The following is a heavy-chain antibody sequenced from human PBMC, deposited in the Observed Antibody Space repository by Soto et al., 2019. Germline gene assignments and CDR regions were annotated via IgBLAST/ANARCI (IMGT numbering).Heavy chain of an antibody. D-gene: IGHD2-2*01. V-gene: IGHV5-10-1*01. CDR1: GYSFTAYW. Sequence: PGESLKISCQASGYSFTAYWITWVRQMPGKGLEWMATIDPSDSYVDYSPSFRCHVTFSVDRSITTVYLQWNKLKASDTAMSCCARRASSSFYHFDFWGQGAWSPSPQ. CDR2: IDPSDSYV. CDR3: ARRASSSFYHFDF. J-gene: IGHJ4*02.